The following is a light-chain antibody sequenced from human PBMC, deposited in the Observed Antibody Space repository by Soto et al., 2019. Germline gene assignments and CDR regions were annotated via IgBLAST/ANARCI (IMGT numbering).Light chain of an antibody. CDR2: SAS. CDR1: QSVFHHSNNRNY. J-gene: IGKJ1*01. CDR3: QQYYDVPRT. Sequence: DIVMAQSPDSLAVSLGERATINCRSSQSVFHHSNNRNYLAWYQLKLGQPPRLLIYSASTRESGVPDRFSGSGSGTDSTLTISGLQAEDVALYYCQQYYDVPRTFGQGTRVEIK. V-gene: IGKV4-1*01.